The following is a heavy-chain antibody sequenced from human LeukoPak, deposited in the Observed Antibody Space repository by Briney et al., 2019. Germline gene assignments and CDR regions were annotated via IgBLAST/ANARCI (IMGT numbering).Heavy chain of an antibody. CDR3: AFSRGDYVWGSFNY. CDR1: GFTFSSYA. Sequence: GGSLRLSCAASGFTFSSYAMSWVRQAPGKRLEWVSAISGSGGSTYYADSVKGRFTISRDNSKNTLYLQMNSLRAEDTAVYYCAFSRGDYVWGSFNYWGQGTLVTVSS. V-gene: IGHV3-23*01. D-gene: IGHD3-16*01. J-gene: IGHJ4*02. CDR2: ISGSGGST.